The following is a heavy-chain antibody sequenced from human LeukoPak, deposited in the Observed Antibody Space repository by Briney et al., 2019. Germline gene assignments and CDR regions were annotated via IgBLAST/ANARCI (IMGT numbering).Heavy chain of an antibody. D-gene: IGHD3-9*01. CDR2: IKHNGGEK. CDR3: AKFPYYDILTGYYPWYYYYGMDV. Sequence: GGSLRLSCVASGVTFTDYFMSWVRQAPGKGLEWVASIKHNGGEKYYVDSVKGRFTISRDNAKNSLYLEMSSLRAEDTAVYYCAKFPYYDILTGYYPWYYYYGMDVWGQGTTVTVSS. J-gene: IGHJ6*02. V-gene: IGHV3-7*03. CDR1: GVTFTDYF.